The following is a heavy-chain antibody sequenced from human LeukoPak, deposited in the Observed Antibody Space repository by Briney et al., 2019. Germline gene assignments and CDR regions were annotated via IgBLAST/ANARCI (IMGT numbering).Heavy chain of an antibody. CDR2: IYSGGDT. CDR1: GFIFRTYG. CDR3: ARDPPAVRTNTYA. D-gene: IGHD4/OR15-4a*01. V-gene: IGHV3-66*01. Sequence: GGSLRLSCAASGFIFRTYGMNWVRQAPGKGLEWVSLIYSGGDTHYADSVKGRFTISRDSSKNTLYLQMNSLRAEDTAVYYCARDPPAVRTNTYAWGQGTLVTVSS. J-gene: IGHJ5*02.